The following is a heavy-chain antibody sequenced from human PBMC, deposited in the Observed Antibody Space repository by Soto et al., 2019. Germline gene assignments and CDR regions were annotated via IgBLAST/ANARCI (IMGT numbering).Heavy chain of an antibody. Sequence: SETLALTCTVSGGSISGYYGSWIRQSPGKGLDWIGNVYYSGSTNYNPSLKNRVTISVDTSKNQFSLKMSSVTAADTAVYYCARGSGATFDYWGQGTLVTVSS. D-gene: IGHD3-10*01. CDR2: VYYSGST. J-gene: IGHJ4*02. V-gene: IGHV4-59*01. CDR3: ARGSGATFDY. CDR1: GGSISGYY.